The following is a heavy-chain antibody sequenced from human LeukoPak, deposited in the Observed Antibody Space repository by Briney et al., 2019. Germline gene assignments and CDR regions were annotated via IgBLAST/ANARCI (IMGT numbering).Heavy chain of an antibody. CDR3: ARGGVVTARATIFDP. Sequence: SETLSLTCTVSGYSISSGYYWGWIRQPPGKGLEWIGSIYHSGSTYYNPSLKSRVTISVDTSKNQFSLKLSSVTAADTAVYYCARGGVVTARATIFDPWXXXTXVXXXS. CDR2: IYHSGST. J-gene: IGHJ5*02. CDR1: GYSISSGYY. V-gene: IGHV4-38-2*02. D-gene: IGHD2-21*02.